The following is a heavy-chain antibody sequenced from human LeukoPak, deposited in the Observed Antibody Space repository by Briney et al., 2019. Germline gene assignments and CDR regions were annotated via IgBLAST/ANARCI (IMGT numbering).Heavy chain of an antibody. J-gene: IGHJ4*02. D-gene: IGHD2-2*01. CDR1: GGTFSSYD. V-gene: IGHV1-69*06. CDR3: ASGRTDIVVVPATLRNYYFDY. CDR2: IMPISGTA. Sequence: ASVKVSCKASGGTFSSYDISWVRQAPGQGLEWMGGIMPISGTANYAQKFQGRVTITADKPTNTAYMELSSLRSEDTAVYYCASGRTDIVVVPATLRNYYFDYWGKGTLVTVSS.